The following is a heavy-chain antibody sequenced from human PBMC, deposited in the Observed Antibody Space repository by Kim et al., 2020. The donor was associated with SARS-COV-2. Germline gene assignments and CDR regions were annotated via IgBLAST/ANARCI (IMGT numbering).Heavy chain of an antibody. Sequence: SETLSLTCAVYGGSFSGYYWSWIRQPPGKGLEWIGEINHSGSTNYKPSLKSRVTISVDTSKNQFSLKLSSVTAADTAVYYCARGGGSGSYYNVMTPWDPWGQGTLVTVSS. CDR2: INHSGST. CDR3: ARGGGSGSYYNVMTPWDP. CDR1: GGSFSGYY. D-gene: IGHD3-10*01. J-gene: IGHJ5*02. V-gene: IGHV4-34*01.